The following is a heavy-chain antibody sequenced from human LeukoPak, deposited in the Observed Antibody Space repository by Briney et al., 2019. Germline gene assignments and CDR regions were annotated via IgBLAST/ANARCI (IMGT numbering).Heavy chain of an antibody. CDR3: ARLGDSSGYYAFDY. V-gene: IGHV4-59*12. CDR2: IYYSGST. CDR1: GGSISSYY. Sequence: SETLSLTCTVSGGSISSYYWSWIRQPPGKGLEWIGYIYYSGSTNYNPSLKSRVTISVDTSKNQFSLKLSSVTAADTAVYYCARLGDSSGYYAFDYWGQGTLVTVSS. J-gene: IGHJ4*02. D-gene: IGHD3-22*01.